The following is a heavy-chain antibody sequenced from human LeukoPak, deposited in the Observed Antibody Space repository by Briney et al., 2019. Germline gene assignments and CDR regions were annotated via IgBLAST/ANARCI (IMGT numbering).Heavy chain of an antibody. J-gene: IGHJ4*02. D-gene: IGHD2-2*01. Sequence: GGSLRLSCAASGFTFNTYTIHWVRQVPGKGLMWVSRINNDGRDTTYADSVKGRFTISRDNAKDTLYLQMNSLRAEDTAVYYCARGIGIVVVPAAKYWGQGTLVTVSS. CDR1: GFTFNTYT. CDR2: INNDGRDT. CDR3: ARGIGIVVVPAAKY. V-gene: IGHV3-74*01.